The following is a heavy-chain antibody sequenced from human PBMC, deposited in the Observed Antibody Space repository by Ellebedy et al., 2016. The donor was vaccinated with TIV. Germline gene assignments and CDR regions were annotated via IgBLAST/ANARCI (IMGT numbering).Heavy chain of an antibody. J-gene: IGHJ6*02. CDR2: FYVDGRT. CDR3: ARVRGRSESYALDV. Sequence: GESLKISCASSGLTISSNYMNWVRQAPVKGLEWVSEFYVDGRTFFADSVKGRFTVSRDITRNTLYLQMNSLRAEDTAVYFCARVRGRSESYALDVWGQGPTVTVSS. D-gene: IGHD4-17*01. V-gene: IGHV3-66*01. CDR1: GLTISSNY.